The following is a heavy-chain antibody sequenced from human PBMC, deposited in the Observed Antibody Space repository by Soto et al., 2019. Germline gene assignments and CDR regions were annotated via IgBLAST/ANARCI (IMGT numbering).Heavy chain of an antibody. CDR3: ARSNYDILTGYYDY. D-gene: IGHD3-9*01. J-gene: IGHJ4*02. Sequence: ASVKVSCKASGYTFTGYYMHWVRQAPGQGLEWMGWINPNSGGTNYAQKFQGWVTMTRDTSISTAYMELSRLRSDDTAVYYCARSNYDILTGYYDYWGQGTLVTVSS. CDR2: INPNSGGT. CDR1: GYTFTGYY. V-gene: IGHV1-2*04.